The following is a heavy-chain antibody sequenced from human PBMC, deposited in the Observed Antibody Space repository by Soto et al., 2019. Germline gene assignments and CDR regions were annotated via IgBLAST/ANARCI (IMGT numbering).Heavy chain of an antibody. D-gene: IGHD6-6*01. V-gene: IGHV4-59*01. CDR3: ARAGRSRSTVRGGYFDY. CDR2: IYYSGST. Sequence: SETLSLTCTVSGGSISSYYWSWIRQPPGKGLEWIGYIYYSGSTNYNPSLKSRVTISVDTSKNQFSLKLSSVTAADTAVYYCARAGRSRSTVRGGYFDYWGQGTLVTVSS. CDR1: GGSISSYY. J-gene: IGHJ4*02.